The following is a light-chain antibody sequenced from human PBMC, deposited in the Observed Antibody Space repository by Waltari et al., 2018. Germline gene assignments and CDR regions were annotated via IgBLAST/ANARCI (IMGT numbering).Light chain of an antibody. V-gene: IGLV3-19*01. CDR2: GQN. Sequence: SVSVALGQTVRITCQGDSLRRYCASWYQQRPGQAPILVLYGQNIRPSGIPDRFSGSTAGNTASLTITGTQAEDEADYYCHSRDTTSTRLFGGGTRLTV. J-gene: IGLJ2*01. CDR1: SLRRYC. CDR3: HSRDTTSTRL.